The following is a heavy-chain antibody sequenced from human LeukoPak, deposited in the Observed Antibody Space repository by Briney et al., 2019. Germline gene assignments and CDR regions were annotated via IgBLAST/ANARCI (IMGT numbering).Heavy chain of an antibody. CDR2: IRYDGSNK. CDR1: GFPFSSYA. J-gene: IGHJ3*02. V-gene: IGHV3-30*02. D-gene: IGHD6-6*01. Sequence: PGGSLRLSCAASGFPFSSYAMHWVRQAPGKGLEWVAFIRYDGSNKYYADSVKGRFTISRDNSKNTLYLRMNSLRAEDTAVYYCAKDARRTMGSSYAFDIWGQGTMVTVSS. CDR3: AKDARRTMGSSYAFDI.